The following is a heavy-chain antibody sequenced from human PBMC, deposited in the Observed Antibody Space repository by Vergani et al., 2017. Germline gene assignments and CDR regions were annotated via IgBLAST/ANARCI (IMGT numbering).Heavy chain of an antibody. CDR1: GGSFSGYY. CDR3: ARGKYCSGGSCYYYYYYYMDV. CDR2: INHSGST. J-gene: IGHJ6*03. D-gene: IGHD2-15*01. V-gene: IGHV4-34*01. Sequence: QVQLQQWGAGLLKPSETLSLTCAVYGGSFSGYYWSWIRQPPGKGLVWSGEINHSGSTNYNPSLKSRVTITVDKSKNQFSRKMSTVTAADTAVYYFARGKYCSGGSCYYYYYYYMDVWGKGTTVTVSS.